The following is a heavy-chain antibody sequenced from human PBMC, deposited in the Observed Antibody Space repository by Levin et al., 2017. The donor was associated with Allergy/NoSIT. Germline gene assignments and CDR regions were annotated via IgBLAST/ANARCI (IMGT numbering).Heavy chain of an antibody. CDR2: IYYSGST. CDR1: GGSISTSTYY. Sequence: PSETLSLTCTVSGGSISTSTYYWGWIRQPPEKGLEWIGNIYYSGSTYYNPSLKSRVAISVDTSKNQFSLKLSSVTAADTAVYYCVRRIAVNPKYYFDYWGHGTLVTVSS. V-gene: IGHV4-39*01. J-gene: IGHJ4*01. CDR3: VRRIAVNPKYYFDY. D-gene: IGHD6-19*01.